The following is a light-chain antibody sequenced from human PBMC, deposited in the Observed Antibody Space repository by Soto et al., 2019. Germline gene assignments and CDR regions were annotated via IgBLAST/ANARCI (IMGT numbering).Light chain of an antibody. J-gene: IGLJ2*01. CDR3: SSYAGSGTFV. CDR2: EGT. V-gene: IGLV2-23*01. Sequence: QSALTQPASVSGSPGQSITIPCTGTSSDVGRYNLVSWYQQHPGKAPKLMIYEGTERPSGVSNRFSASKSANTASLTISGLQAEDEAHYHCSSYAGSGTFVFGGGTKLTVL. CDR1: SSDVGRYNL.